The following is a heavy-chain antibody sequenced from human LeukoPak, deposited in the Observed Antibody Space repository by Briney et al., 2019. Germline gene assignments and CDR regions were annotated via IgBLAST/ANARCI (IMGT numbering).Heavy chain of an antibody. V-gene: IGHV3-74*01. CDR3: ASPKLPHDSYYYYMDV. Sequence: GRSLRLSCAASGFTFSSYWMHWVRQAPGKGLVWVSRINSDGSSTSYADSVKGRFTISRDNAKNTLYLQMNSLRAEDTAVYYCASPKLPHDSYYYYMDVWGKGTTVTVSS. D-gene: IGHD2-21*01. J-gene: IGHJ6*03. CDR2: INSDGSST. CDR1: GFTFSSYW.